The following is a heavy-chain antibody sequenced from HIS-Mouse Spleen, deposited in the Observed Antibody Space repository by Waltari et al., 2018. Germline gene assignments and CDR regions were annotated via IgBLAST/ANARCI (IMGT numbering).Heavy chain of an antibody. V-gene: IGHV4-39*01. J-gene: IGHJ2*01. D-gene: IGHD3-16*01. Sequence: QLQLQESGPGLVKPSETLSLTCTVAGGSISSSSYYWGWLRQPPGKGLGWFGSIYYSGSTYYNPSLKSRVTISVDTSKNQFSLKLSSVTAADTAVYYCARLLIRVDLWGRGTLVTVSS. CDR2: IYYSGST. CDR1: GGSISSSSYY. CDR3: ARLLIRVDL.